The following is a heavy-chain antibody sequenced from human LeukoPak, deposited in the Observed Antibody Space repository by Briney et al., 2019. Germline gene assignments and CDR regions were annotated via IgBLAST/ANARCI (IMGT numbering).Heavy chain of an antibody. CDR2: ISSSSSTI. V-gene: IGHV3-48*04. J-gene: IGHJ4*02. D-gene: IGHD2-2*01. Sequence: GGSLRLSCAASGFTFSSYSMNWVRQAPGKGLEWVSYISSSSSTIYYADSVKGRFTISRDNAKNSLYLQMNSLRAEDTAVYYCASGYCSSTSCLNFDYWGQETLVTVSS. CDR3: ASGYCSSTSCLNFDY. CDR1: GFTFSSYS.